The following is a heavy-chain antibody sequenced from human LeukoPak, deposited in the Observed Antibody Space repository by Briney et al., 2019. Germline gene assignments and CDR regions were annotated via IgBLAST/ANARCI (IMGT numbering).Heavy chain of an antibody. CDR1: GGTFSSYA. J-gene: IGHJ6*02. D-gene: IGHD3-3*01. V-gene: IGHV1-69*13. Sequence: SVKVSCKASGGTFSSYAISWVRQAPGQGLEWMGGIIPIFGTANYAQKFQGRVTITADESTSTAYMELSSLRSEDTAVYYCARLLGGGRFLELSYYGMDVWGQGTTVTVSS. CDR2: IIPIFGTA. CDR3: ARLLGGGRFLELSYYGMDV.